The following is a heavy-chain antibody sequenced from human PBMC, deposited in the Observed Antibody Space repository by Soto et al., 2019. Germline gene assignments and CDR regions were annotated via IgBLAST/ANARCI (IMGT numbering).Heavy chain of an antibody. Sequence: ASVKVSCKASGYTFTGYYMHWVRQAPGQGLEWMGWINPNSGGPNYAQKFQGRVTMTRDTSISTAYMELSRLRSDDTAVYYCASSSGYYDSSPDYWGQGTLVTVSS. CDR1: GYTFTGYY. V-gene: IGHV1-2*02. CDR2: INPNSGGP. J-gene: IGHJ4*02. CDR3: ASSSGYYDSSPDY. D-gene: IGHD3-22*01.